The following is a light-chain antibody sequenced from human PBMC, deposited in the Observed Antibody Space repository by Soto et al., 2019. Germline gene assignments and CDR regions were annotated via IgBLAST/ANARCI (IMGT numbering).Light chain of an antibody. CDR1: QSVSNNY. CDR2: GAS. J-gene: IGKJ1*01. V-gene: IGKV3-20*01. CDR3: QQYNTYST. Sequence: EIVLTQSPGTLSLSPGERATLSCRASQSVSNNYLAWYQQKPGQAPRLLIYGASNRATGIPGRFSGSGSGTEFTLTISSLQPDDFATYYCQQYNTYSTFGQGTKWIS.